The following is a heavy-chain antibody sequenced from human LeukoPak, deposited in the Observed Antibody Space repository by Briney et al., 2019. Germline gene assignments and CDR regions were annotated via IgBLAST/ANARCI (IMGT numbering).Heavy chain of an antibody. J-gene: IGHJ3*02. CDR3: ARVQMSRGAFDI. Sequence: PSETLSLTCTVSGGSISSGDYYWTWIRQAPGKGLEWIGYIYYSGNTYCNPSLKSRVTISVDTSKNQFSLKLSSVTAADTAVYYCARVQMSRGAFDIWGQGTMVTVSS. CDR1: GGSISSGDYY. D-gene: IGHD5-24*01. V-gene: IGHV4-31*03. CDR2: IYYSGNT.